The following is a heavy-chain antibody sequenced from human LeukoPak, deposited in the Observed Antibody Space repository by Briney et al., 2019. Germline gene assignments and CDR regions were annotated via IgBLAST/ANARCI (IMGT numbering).Heavy chain of an antibody. D-gene: IGHD2-2*01. CDR2: ISGSGGST. CDR1: GITVSSYA. V-gene: IGHV3-23*01. Sequence: GGSLRLSCAASGITVSSYAMSWVRQAPGKGLDCVSSISGSGGSTHYADSVKGRFTISRDNAKNTLYLQMDSLRGEDTAVYYCAKRTEYCSSTRCAFWYFDLWGRGTLVTVSS. J-gene: IGHJ2*01. CDR3: AKRTEYCSSTRCAFWYFDL.